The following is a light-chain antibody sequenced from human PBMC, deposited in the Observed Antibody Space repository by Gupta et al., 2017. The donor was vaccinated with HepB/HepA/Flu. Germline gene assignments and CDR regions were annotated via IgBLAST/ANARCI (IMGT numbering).Light chain of an antibody. V-gene: IGLV1-44*01. J-gene: IGLJ3*02. CDR1: SSNIGSNT. CDR2: SSN. CDR3: VAWDDSLNGLV. Sequence: QSVLTQPPSASGAPGQRVTISCSGSSSNIGSNTVNWYHQLPGTAPKLLIYSSNQRPSGVPDRFSGSESGTSASLAISGLQSEDEADYYCVAWDDSLNGLVFGGGTKLTVL.